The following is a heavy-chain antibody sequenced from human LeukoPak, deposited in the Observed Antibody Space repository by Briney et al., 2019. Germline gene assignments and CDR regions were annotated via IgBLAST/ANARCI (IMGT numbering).Heavy chain of an antibody. D-gene: IGHD3-22*01. CDR3: ARGEYYYDGGY. V-gene: IGHV3-7*04. CDR1: GLTFGSFW. J-gene: IGHJ1*01. CDR2: IKRDGSEK. Sequence: QTGGSLRLSCAASGLTFGSFWMSWVRQAPGKGLEWVANIKRDGSEKYYVDSVKGRFTISRDNAKNSLYLQMNSLRVEDTAVYYCARGEYYYDGGYWGQGTLVTVSS.